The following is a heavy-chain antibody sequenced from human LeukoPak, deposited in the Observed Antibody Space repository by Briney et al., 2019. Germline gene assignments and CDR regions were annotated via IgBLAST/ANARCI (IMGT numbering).Heavy chain of an antibody. D-gene: IGHD4-17*01. CDR2: IYHSGST. CDR1: GGSISSSNW. Sequence: SETLSLTCAVSGGSISSSNWWSWVRQPPGKGLEWIGEIYHSGSTNYNPSLKSRVTISVDKAKNQFSLKLSSVTAADTAVYYCRSMTTVTAFDYWGQGTLVTVSS. V-gene: IGHV4-4*02. CDR3: RSMTTVTAFDY. J-gene: IGHJ4*02.